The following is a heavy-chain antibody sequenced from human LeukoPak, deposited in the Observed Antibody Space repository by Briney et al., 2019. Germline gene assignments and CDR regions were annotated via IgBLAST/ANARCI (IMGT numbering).Heavy chain of an antibody. V-gene: IGHV1-3*01. CDR2: INAGNGNT. CDR3: ARVYYYDSSGYHLGVDY. CDR1: GYSFSICA. Sequence: ASVKVSCKAFGYSFSICAIHWVRQAPGQRLEWMGWINAGNGNTGYSPKFQGRVTITRDTSATTAYMELSSLRSEDTAVYYCARVYYYDSSGYHLGVDYWGQGTLVTVSS. D-gene: IGHD3-22*01. J-gene: IGHJ4*02.